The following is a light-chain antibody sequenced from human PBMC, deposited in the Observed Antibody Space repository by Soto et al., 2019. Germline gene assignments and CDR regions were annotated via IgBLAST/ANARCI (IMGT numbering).Light chain of an antibody. CDR3: ISYTDRQSYL. J-gene: IGLJ1*01. V-gene: IGLV2-14*03. CDR2: AVS. Sequence: QSVLTQPASVSASPGQSITSSCSGTSSDIGSYDHVAWYQQFPGKSPKLIIYAVSDRPSGVSDRFSGSKSGISASLTISGLQTEDEADYYCISYTDRQSYLFGTGTKVTVL. CDR1: SSDIGSYDH.